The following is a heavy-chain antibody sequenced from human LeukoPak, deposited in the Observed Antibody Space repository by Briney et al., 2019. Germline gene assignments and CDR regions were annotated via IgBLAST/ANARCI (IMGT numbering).Heavy chain of an antibody. V-gene: IGHV1-46*01. CDR2: INPSGGST. CDR3: ARGVFARYCSSTSCYDSGFDP. CDR1: GYTFTSYY. J-gene: IGHJ5*02. D-gene: IGHD2-2*01. Sequence: ASVKVSCKASGYTFTSYYMHWVRQAPGQGLEWMGIINPSGGSTSYAQKLQGRVTMTRNTSISTAYMELSSLRSEDTAVYYCARGVFARYCSSTSCYDSGFDPWGQGTLVTVSS.